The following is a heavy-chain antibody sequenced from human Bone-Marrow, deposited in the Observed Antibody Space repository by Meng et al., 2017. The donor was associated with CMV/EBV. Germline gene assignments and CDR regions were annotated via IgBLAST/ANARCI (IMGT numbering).Heavy chain of an antibody. CDR3: ARAFYYYDSSGYYYVGYFDY. Sequence: SYWMHWVRHAPGKGLVWVSRINSDGSSTSYADSVKGRFTISRDNAKNTLYLQMNSLRAEDTAVYYCARAFYYYDSSGYYYVGYFDYWGQGTLVTVSS. CDR2: INSDGSST. V-gene: IGHV3-74*01. J-gene: IGHJ4*02. D-gene: IGHD3-22*01. CDR1: SYW.